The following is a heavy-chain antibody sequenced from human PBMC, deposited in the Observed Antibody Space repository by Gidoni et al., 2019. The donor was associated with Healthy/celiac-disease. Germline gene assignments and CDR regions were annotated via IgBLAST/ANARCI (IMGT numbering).Heavy chain of an antibody. J-gene: IGHJ3*02. Sequence: QVQLVQSGAEVKKPGASVKVSCKASGYTFTGYYMHWVRQAPGQGLEWMGWINPNSGGTNYAQKFQGRVTRTRDTSISTAYMELSRLRSDDTAVYYCARGTYYDFWSGYYSGVPTDAFDIWGQGTMVTVSS. D-gene: IGHD3-3*01. V-gene: IGHV1-2*02. CDR3: ARGTYYDFWSGYYSGVPTDAFDI. CDR1: GYTFTGYY. CDR2: INPNSGGT.